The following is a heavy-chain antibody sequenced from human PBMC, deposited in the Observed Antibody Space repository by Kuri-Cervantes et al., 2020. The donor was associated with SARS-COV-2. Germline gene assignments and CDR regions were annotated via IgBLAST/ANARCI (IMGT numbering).Heavy chain of an antibody. CDR1: GGSISSSSYY. D-gene: IGHD5-24*01. CDR3: ARDHTKRWPINSYFDY. J-gene: IGHJ4*02. CDR2: IYYSGST. Sequence: SETLSLTCTVSGGSISSSSYYWGWIRQPPGKGLEWIGSIYYSGSTYYNPSLKSRVTISVDTSKNQFSLKLSSVTAADTAVYYCARDHTKRWPINSYFDYWGQGTLVTVSS. V-gene: IGHV4-39*02.